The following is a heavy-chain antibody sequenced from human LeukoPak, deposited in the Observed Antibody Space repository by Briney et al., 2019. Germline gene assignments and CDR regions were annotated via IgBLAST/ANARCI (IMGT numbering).Heavy chain of an antibody. CDR1: GYTFTSYD. D-gene: IGHD1-26*01. Sequence: ASVKVSCKASGYTFTSYDINWVRQATGQGLEWMGWMNPNSGNTGYAQKFQGRVTITRNTSISTAYMELSSLRSEDTAVYYCARGGCGSGSYLGVCAFDIWGQGTMVIVSS. CDR3: ARGGCGSGSYLGVCAFDI. V-gene: IGHV1-8*03. J-gene: IGHJ3*02. CDR2: MNPNSGNT.